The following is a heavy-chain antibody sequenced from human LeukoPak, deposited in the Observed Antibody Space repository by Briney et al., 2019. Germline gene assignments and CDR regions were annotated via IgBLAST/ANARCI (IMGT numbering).Heavy chain of an antibody. D-gene: IGHD6-13*01. CDR2: VYSTGST. V-gene: IGHV4-59*01. CDR1: GGSISNNY. Sequence: PSGTLSLTCNVSGGSISNNYWTWIRQPPGKGLEWIGYVYSTGSTNYNPSLKSRVTISVDTSKNQFSLKLSSVTAADTAVYYCARRTAYSSSGNWFDPWGQGTLATVSS. J-gene: IGHJ5*02. CDR3: ARRTAYSSSGNWFDP.